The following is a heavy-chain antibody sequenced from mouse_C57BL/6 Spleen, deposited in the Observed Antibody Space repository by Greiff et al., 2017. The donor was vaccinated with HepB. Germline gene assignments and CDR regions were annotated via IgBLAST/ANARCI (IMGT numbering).Heavy chain of an antibody. V-gene: IGHV1-72*01. J-gene: IGHJ4*01. Sequence: VQLQQSGAELVKPGASVKLSCKASGYTFTSYWMHWVKQRPGRGLEWIGRIDPNSGGTKYNEKFKSKATLTVDNTSSTAYMQLSSLTSEDSAVYYWAKGGEYGSPYAMDYWGQGTSVTV. D-gene: IGHD1-1*01. CDR1: GYTFTSYW. CDR2: IDPNSGGT. CDR3: AKGGEYGSPYAMDY.